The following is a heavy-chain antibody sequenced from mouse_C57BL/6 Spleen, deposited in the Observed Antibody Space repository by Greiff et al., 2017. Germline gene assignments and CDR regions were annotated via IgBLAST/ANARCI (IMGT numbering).Heavy chain of an antibody. V-gene: IGHV1-26*01. CDR3: ATTVVATDWYFDV. J-gene: IGHJ1*03. CDR1: GYTFTDYY. CDR2: INPNNGGT. Sequence: VHVKQSGPELVKPGASVKISCKASGYTFTDYYMNWVKQSHGKSLEWIGDINPNNGGTSYNQKFKGKATLTVDKSSSTAYMELRSLTSEDSAVYYCATTVVATDWYFDVWGTGTTVTVSS. D-gene: IGHD1-1*01.